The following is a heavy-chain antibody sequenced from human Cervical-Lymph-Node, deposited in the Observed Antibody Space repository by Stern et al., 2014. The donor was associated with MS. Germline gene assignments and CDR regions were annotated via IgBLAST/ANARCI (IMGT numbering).Heavy chain of an antibody. CDR1: GYSLTDFS. V-gene: IGHV1-24*01. J-gene: IGHJ3*02. CDR2: LDPDDAET. CDR3: VRYGDYVDAFDM. Sequence: QVQLVQSGAEVKKPGASVKVSCKVSGYSLTDFSMHWVRQPPGKGLEWMGGLDPDDAETIYAQQFQGRRTMTEDTSADTAYMELSSLRSEDTAVYYCVRYGDYVDAFDMGGQGTRATFSS. D-gene: IGHD4-17*01.